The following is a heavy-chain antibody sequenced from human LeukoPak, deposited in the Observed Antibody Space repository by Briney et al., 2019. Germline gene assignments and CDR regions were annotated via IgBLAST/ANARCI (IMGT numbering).Heavy chain of an antibody. J-gene: IGHJ6*03. D-gene: IGHD6-6*01. Sequence: SVKVSCKASGGTFSSYAISWVRQAPGQGLEWMGGIIPIFGTANYAQKFQGRVTITADESTSTAYMELSSLRSEDTAVYYCARVHSSSDYYYYYMDVWGKGTTVTVSS. CDR1: GGTFSSYA. CDR2: IIPIFGTA. V-gene: IGHV1-69*13. CDR3: ARVHSSSDYYYYYMDV.